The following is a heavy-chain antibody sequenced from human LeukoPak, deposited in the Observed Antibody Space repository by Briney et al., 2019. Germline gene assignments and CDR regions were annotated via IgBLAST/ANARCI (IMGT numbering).Heavy chain of an antibody. D-gene: IGHD3-22*01. CDR2: ITSSGSTI. V-gene: IGHV3-48*03. CDR3: ASVIIVVVGITDY. Sequence: GGSLRLSCAASGFTFSTYEMNWVRQAPGKGLEWVSYITSSGSTIYYADSVKGRFTISRDNAKNSLYLQMNSLRAEDTAVYYCASVIIVVVGITDYWGQGTLVTVSS. J-gene: IGHJ4*02. CDR1: GFTFSTYE.